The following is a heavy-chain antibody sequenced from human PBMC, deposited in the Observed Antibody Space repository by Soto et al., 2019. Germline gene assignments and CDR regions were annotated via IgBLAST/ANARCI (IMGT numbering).Heavy chain of an antibody. CDR3: ARASMGTLEY. J-gene: IGHJ4*02. D-gene: IGHD7-27*01. V-gene: IGHV3-74*01. Sequence: EVQLVQSGGGLLQPGGSRRLSCAAFGLTFSDYWMYWVRQGPGEGLVWASRINTDGSVTNYVDTVKGRFTISRDNAKNTLYLQINNLRVDDTAVYNCARASMGTLEYWGQGSLVTVSS. CDR1: GLTFSDYW. CDR2: INTDGSVT.